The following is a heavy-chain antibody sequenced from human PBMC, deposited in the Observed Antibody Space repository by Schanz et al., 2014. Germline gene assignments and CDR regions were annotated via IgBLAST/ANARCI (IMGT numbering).Heavy chain of an antibody. CDR3: ARDFRAYVGNYFDY. D-gene: IGHD1-26*01. J-gene: IGHJ4*02. CDR1: GYTFSSYG. CDR2: ISPYNGNT. Sequence: QVQLVQSGAEVKKPGASVKVSCKTSGYTFSSYGITWVRQAPGQGLEWMGWISPYNGNTNYAPKVQGRVTVTTDTSTSTVYMELRSLTSDDTAVYFCARDFRAYVGNYFDYWGQGTLVTVSS. V-gene: IGHV1-18*01.